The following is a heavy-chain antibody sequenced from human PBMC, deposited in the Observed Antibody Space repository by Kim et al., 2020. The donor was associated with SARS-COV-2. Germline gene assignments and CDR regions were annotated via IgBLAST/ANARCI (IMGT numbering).Heavy chain of an antibody. V-gene: IGHV3-23*01. D-gene: IGHD1-1*01. J-gene: IGHJ4*02. Sequence: ASVKGRFTISRDNSKNELYLQMDSLSADDTAVYYCAKDPWYNWNDGLVDYWGQGTLVTVSS. CDR3: AKDPWYNWNDGLVDY.